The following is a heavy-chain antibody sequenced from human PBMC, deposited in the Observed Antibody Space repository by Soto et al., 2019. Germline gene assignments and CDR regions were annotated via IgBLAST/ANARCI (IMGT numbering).Heavy chain of an antibody. CDR3: ASPYSSRHDAFDI. V-gene: IGHV5-51*01. Sequence: GESLKISCKASGYTFSNYWIGWVRQMPGKGLEWMGIIYPGDSDTRYSPSFQGQVTISADKSISTAYLQWSSLKASDTAMYYCASPYSSRHDAFDIWGQGTMVTVS. J-gene: IGHJ3*02. CDR1: GYTFSNYW. D-gene: IGHD6-13*01. CDR2: IYPGDSDT.